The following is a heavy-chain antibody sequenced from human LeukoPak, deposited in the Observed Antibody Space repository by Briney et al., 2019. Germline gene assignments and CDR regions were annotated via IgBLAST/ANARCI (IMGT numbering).Heavy chain of an antibody. CDR1: GFSFSSYW. J-gene: IGHJ5*02. Sequence: GGSLRLSCAASGFSFSSYWMTWVRQAPGKGLDWVANINKDGSEQNYLDSVKGRFTISRDNAKNSLYLQMNSLRAEDTAFYYCASGYGAWGQGTLVTVSS. D-gene: IGHD4-17*01. CDR3: ASGYGA. V-gene: IGHV3-7*01. CDR2: INKDGSEQ.